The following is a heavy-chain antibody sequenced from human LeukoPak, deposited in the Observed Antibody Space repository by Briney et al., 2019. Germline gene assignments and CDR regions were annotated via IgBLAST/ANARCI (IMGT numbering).Heavy chain of an antibody. D-gene: IGHD5-18*01. CDR2: INHSGST. CDR1: GGSFSGYY. Sequence: SETLSLTCAVYGGSFSGYYWSWIRQPPGKGLEWIGEINHSGSTNYNPSLKSRVTISVDTSKNQFSLKLSSVTAADTAVYYCARSHSYGHSDAFDIWGQGTMVTVSS. J-gene: IGHJ3*02. CDR3: ARSHSYGHSDAFDI. V-gene: IGHV4-34*01.